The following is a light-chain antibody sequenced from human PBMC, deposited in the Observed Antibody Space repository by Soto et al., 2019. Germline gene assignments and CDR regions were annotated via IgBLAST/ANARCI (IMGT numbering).Light chain of an antibody. Sequence: EIVLTQSPGALSLSPGERATRCCRASQSVSGKQLAWYHQKPGQAPRLLIYASSTRATGTPDRFYGSVSGTDFTLTIYRLEPEDFAVYYCHQYGSSPQTFGQGTKVDIK. V-gene: IGKV3-20*01. CDR1: QSVSGKQ. J-gene: IGKJ1*01. CDR2: ASS. CDR3: HQYGSSPQT.